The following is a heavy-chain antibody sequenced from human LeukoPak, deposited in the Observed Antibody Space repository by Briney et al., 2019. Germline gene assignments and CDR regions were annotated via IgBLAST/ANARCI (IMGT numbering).Heavy chain of an antibody. Sequence: GGSRRLSCAAAGFTFSSYWMSWVRQAPGKVPEWVANIKQDGSEKYYGDSVKGRFTISRDNAKNSLYLQMNSLRAEDTAVYYCARGGRVWFDPWGQGTLVTVSS. CDR1: GFTFSSYW. CDR2: IKQDGSEK. J-gene: IGHJ5*02. CDR3: ARGGRVWFDP. V-gene: IGHV3-7*01. D-gene: IGHD3-10*01.